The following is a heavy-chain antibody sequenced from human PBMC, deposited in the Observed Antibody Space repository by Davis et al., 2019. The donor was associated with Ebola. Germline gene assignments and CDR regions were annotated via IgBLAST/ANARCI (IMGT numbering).Heavy chain of an antibody. D-gene: IGHD3-10*01. CDR2: ISAYNGNT. CDR3: ARRVTMVRGVHYYYYGMDV. Sequence: ASVKVSCKASGYTFKNYAISWVRQAPGQGLEWMGWISAYNGNTNYAQKLQGRVTMTTDTSTSTAYMELRSLRSDDTAVYYCARRVTMVRGVHYYYYGMDVWGQGTTVTVSS. V-gene: IGHV1-18*01. J-gene: IGHJ6*02. CDR1: GYTFKNYA.